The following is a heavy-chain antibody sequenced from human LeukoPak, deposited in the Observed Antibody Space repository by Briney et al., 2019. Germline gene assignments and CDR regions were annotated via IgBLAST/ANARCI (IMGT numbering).Heavy chain of an antibody. CDR3: ARGYYYGSGSRPNWFDP. CDR1: GGSFSGYY. Sequence: SETLSLTCAVYGGSFSGYYWSWIRQPPGKGLEWIGETNHSGSTNYNPSLKSRVTISVDTSKNQFSLKLSSVTAADTAVYYCARGYYYGSGSRPNWFDPWGQGTLVTVSS. D-gene: IGHD3-10*01. CDR2: TNHSGST. V-gene: IGHV4-34*01. J-gene: IGHJ5*02.